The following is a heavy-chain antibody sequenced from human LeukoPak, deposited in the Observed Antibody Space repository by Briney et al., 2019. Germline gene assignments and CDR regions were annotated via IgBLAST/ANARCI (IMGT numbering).Heavy chain of an antibody. CDR2: IKQDGSEK. Sequence: PGGSLRLSCAASGFTFSTYGMHWVRQAPGKGLEWVANIKQDGSEKYYVDSVKGRFTISRDNAKNSLYLQMNSLRAEDTAVYYCARDRVSSGWDHDYWGQGTLVTVSS. D-gene: IGHD6-19*01. CDR1: GFTFSTYG. CDR3: ARDRVSSGWDHDY. J-gene: IGHJ4*02. V-gene: IGHV3-7*01.